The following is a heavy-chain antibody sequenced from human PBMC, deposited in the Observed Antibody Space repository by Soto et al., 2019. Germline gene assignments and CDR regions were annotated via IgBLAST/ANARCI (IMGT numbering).Heavy chain of an antibody. V-gene: IGHV3-53*01. Sequence: EVQLVESGGGLIQPGGSLRLSCAASGFTVSSDYMSWVRQAPGKGLEWVSVIYTGGSTYYADSVKGRFTFSRDNSKNTLYLQMNRRRAEDTAVYYCARAYGGNPALFDPWGQGTLVTVSS. D-gene: IGHD4-17*01. J-gene: IGHJ5*02. CDR1: GFTVSSDY. CDR2: IYTGGST. CDR3: ARAYGGNPALFDP.